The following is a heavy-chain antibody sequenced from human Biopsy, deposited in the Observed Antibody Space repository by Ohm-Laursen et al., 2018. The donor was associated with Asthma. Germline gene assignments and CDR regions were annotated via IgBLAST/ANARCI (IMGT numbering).Heavy chain of an antibody. V-gene: IGHV4-30-4*01. CDR1: GASIKTDDHY. Sequence: SETLSLTCTVSGASIKTDDHYWSWLRQPPGKGLEWFGFIHYSGSTSYNPSLKGGVTISVDTSKNQLSLKLSPVTAADTAVYYCARASVAASSNWFDPWGQGTLVTVSS. CDR2: IHYSGST. J-gene: IGHJ5*02. D-gene: IGHD6-19*01. CDR3: ARASVAASSNWFDP.